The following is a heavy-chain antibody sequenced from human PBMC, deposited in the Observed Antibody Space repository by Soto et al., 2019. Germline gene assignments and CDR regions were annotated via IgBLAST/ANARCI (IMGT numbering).Heavy chain of an antibody. V-gene: IGHV3-30*03. D-gene: IGHD3-22*01. CDR1: GFTFSSSG. CDR3: ASDFPNSSGQTIDY. CDR2: ISYDGSNK. J-gene: IGHJ4*02. Sequence: GGSLRLSCAASGFTFSSSGMHWVRQAPGKGLEWVAIISYDGSNKYYADSVKGRFTISRDNSKNTLYLQMNSLRTEDTAVYYCASDFPNSSGQTIDYWGPGTLVTLAS.